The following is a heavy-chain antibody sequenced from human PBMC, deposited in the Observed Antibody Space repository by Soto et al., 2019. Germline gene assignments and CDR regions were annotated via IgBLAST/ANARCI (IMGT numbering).Heavy chain of an antibody. D-gene: IGHD3-22*01. CDR3: ARINTQGVVVTTYYFDY. J-gene: IGHJ4*02. CDR1: GGSISSYY. CDR2: IYYSGST. Sequence: SETLSLSCSVSGGSISSYYWSWIRQPPGKGLEWIGYIYYSGSTNYNPSLKSRVTISVDRSKNQFSLKLSSVTAADTAVYYCARINTQGVVVTTYYFDYWGQGTLVTVSS. V-gene: IGHV4-59*01.